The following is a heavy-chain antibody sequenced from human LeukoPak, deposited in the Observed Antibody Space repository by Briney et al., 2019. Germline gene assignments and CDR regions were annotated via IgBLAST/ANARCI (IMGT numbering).Heavy chain of an antibody. V-gene: IGHV3-23*01. Sequence: GGSLRLSCAVSGITLSNYVMSWVRQAPGKGLEWVAGISDSGGGTNYADSVKGRFTISRDNPKNTLYLQMNSLRAEDTAVYFCAKRGVVIRAILVGFHKEAYYFDSWGQGALVSVSS. D-gene: IGHD2-21*01. CDR2: ISDSGGGT. CDR1: GITLSNYV. J-gene: IGHJ4*02. CDR3: AKRGVVIRAILVGFHKEAYYFDS.